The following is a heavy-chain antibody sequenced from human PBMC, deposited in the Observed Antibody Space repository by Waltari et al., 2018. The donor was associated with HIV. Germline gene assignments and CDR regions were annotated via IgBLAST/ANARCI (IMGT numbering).Heavy chain of an antibody. CDR2: INAGNYNT. Sequence: QVQLVQSGAVVKKPGASVRISCETSGYTFTSYGIHWVRQAPGQRPEWMGWINAGNYNTKYPQNLQDRLSISSDTSASIVYMELSSLRSEDTAVYYCARDYDFWSGGYLYYGMDVWGQGTTVIVSS. CDR3: ARDYDFWSGGYLYYGMDV. V-gene: IGHV1-3*01. J-gene: IGHJ6*02. CDR1: GYTFTSYG. D-gene: IGHD3-3*01.